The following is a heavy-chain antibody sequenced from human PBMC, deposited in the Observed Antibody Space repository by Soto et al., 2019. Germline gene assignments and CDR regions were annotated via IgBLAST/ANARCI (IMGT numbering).Heavy chain of an antibody. CDR2: IYYSGST. CDR1: GGSISSGGYY. CDR3: ALRLGDPGRLYFDY. D-gene: IGHD3-16*01. V-gene: IGHV4-31*02. Sequence: PXXTLSLSWTVSGGSISSGGYYCSCIRQHPGKGLEWIGYIYYSGSTYYNPSLKSRVSISVDTSKNQFSLKLSSVTPADTAVYYCALRLGDPGRLYFDYWGQGTLVTVSS. J-gene: IGHJ4*02.